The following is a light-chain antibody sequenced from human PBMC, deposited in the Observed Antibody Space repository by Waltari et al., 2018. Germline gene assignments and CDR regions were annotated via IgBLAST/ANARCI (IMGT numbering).Light chain of an antibody. V-gene: IGLV3-21*02. Sequence: SYVLTQPPSVSVAPGQTATITCGGDNIGSKSVHWYQKKPGQAPVLVVFDYSALPSGLPERLAGSNSENTATLSISRVEAGDEADYYCQVWDSSSDHWLFGGGTELTVL. CDR1: NIGSKS. CDR3: QVWDSSSDHWL. CDR2: DYS. J-gene: IGLJ3*02.